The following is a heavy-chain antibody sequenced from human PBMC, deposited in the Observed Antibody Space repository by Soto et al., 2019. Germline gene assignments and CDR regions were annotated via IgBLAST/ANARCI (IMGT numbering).Heavy chain of an antibody. CDR3: ARGDPLLWFGEKVYYGMDV. CDR2: IYYSVST. D-gene: IGHD3-10*01. Sequence: QVQLQESGPGLVKPSETLSLTCTVSGGSISSYYWSWIRQPPGKGLEWIWYIYYSVSTNYNLSLKCRVTISVDTSKNQCSLKLSAVTAADTAVYYCARGDPLLWFGEKVYYGMDVWGQATTVTVSS. V-gene: IGHV4-59*01. CDR1: GGSISSYY. J-gene: IGHJ6*02.